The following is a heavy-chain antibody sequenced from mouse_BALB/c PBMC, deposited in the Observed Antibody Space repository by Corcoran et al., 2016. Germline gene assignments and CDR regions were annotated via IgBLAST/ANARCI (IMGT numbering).Heavy chain of an antibody. Sequence: EVQLQQSGAELVRPGALVKLSCKASGFNIKDYYMHWVKQRPEQGLEWIGWIDPENGNTIYDPKFQGKASITADTSSNTAYLQLSSLTSEDTAVYYCARNPLSTMIGGYAMDYWGQGTSVTVSS. D-gene: IGHD2-4*01. CDR3: ARNPLSTMIGGYAMDY. CDR2: IDPENGNT. J-gene: IGHJ4*01. V-gene: IGHV14-1*02. CDR1: GFNIKDYY.